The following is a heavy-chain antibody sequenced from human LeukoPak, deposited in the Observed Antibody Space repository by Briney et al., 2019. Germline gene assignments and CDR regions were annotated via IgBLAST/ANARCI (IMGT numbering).Heavy chain of an antibody. CDR3: TQEPHYYDSSGYHY. V-gene: IGHV4-38-2*02. CDR1: GYSISSGYY. Sequence: SETLSLTCTVSGYSISSGYYWGWIRQPPGKGLEWIGSIYYSGITYNNPSLKSRVTMSVDTSKNQFSLKLSSVTAADTAVYYCTQEPHYYDSSGYHYWGQGTLVTVSS. CDR2: IYYSGIT. D-gene: IGHD3-22*01. J-gene: IGHJ4*02.